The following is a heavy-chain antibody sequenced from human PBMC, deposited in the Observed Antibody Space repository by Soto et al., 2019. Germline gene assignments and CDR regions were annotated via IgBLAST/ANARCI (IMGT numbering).Heavy chain of an antibody. V-gene: IGHV1-69*01. Sequence: QEQLVQSGAEVKKPGSSVKVSCKASGGLFSSYAISWVRQAPGQGLEWMGGSIPVFGTANYAQKFQGRVTITADESANTAYMELSSLRSEDTAMYYCARGGSAYVWFNEFWGQGTLVTVSS. CDR1: GGLFSSYA. J-gene: IGHJ4*02. CDR2: SIPVFGTA. D-gene: IGHD3-22*01. CDR3: ARGGSAYVWFNEF.